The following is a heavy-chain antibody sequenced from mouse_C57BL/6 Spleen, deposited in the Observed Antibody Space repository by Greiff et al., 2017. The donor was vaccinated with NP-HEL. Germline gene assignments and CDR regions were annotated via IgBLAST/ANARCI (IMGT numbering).Heavy chain of an antibody. CDR1: GFTFSDYY. J-gene: IGHJ2*01. Sequence: DVMLVESEGGLVQPGSSMKLSCTASGFTFSDYYMAWVRQVPEKGLEWVANINYDGSSTYYLDSLKSRFIISRDNANNILYLQMSSLKSEDTATYYCASDRYYYGSSYFDYWGQGTTLTVSS. V-gene: IGHV5-16*01. CDR2: INYDGSST. CDR3: ASDRYYYGSSYFDY. D-gene: IGHD1-1*01.